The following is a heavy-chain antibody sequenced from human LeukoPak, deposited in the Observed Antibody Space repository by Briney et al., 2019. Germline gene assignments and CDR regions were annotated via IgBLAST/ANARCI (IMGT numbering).Heavy chain of an antibody. CDR2: ISWNSGSI. V-gene: IGHV3-9*01. D-gene: IGHD3-22*01. CDR3: AKGSSGYYQYNWFDP. CDR1: GFTFDDYA. Sequence: GGSLRLSCAASGFTFDDYAMHWVRQAPGKGLEWVSGISWNSGSIGYADSVKARFTISRDNAKNSLYLQMNSLRPEDTALYYCAKGSSGYYQYNWFDPWGQGTLVTVSS. J-gene: IGHJ5*02.